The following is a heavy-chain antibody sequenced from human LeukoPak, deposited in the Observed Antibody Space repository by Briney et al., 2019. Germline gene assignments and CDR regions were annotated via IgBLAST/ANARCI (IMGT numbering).Heavy chain of an antibody. D-gene: IGHD6-6*01. V-gene: IGHV5-51*01. CDR1: GYSFTSYW. CDR2: IYPGDSDT. Sequence: GESLKISCKGSGYSFTSYWIGWVRQMPGKGLEWMGIIYPGDSDTRYSPSFQGQVTISAGKSISTAYLQWSSLKASDTAMYYCARQKIEYSSSSGAGAFDIWGQGTMVTVSS. CDR3: ARQKIEYSSSSGAGAFDI. J-gene: IGHJ3*02.